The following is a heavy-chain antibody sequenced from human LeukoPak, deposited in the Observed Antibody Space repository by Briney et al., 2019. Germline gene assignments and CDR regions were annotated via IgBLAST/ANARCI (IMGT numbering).Heavy chain of an antibody. J-gene: IGHJ4*02. CDR2: INHSGST. CDR1: GGSFSGYF. Sequence: KPSETLSLTCAVYGGSFSGYFWSWIRQPPGKGLEWIGEINHSGSTNYNPSLKSRVTISVDTSKNQFSLKLSSVTAADTAVYYCARTLDYGGNHPDYWGQGTLVTVSS. D-gene: IGHD4-23*01. CDR3: ARTLDYGGNHPDY. V-gene: IGHV4-34*01.